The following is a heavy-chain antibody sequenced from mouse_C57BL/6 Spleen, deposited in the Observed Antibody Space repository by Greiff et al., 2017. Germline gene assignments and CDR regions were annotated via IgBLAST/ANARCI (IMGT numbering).Heavy chain of an antibody. CDR2: IYPGSGST. V-gene: IGHV1-55*01. Sequence: VQLQQPGAELVKPGASVKMSCKASGYTFTSYWITWVKQRPGQGLAWIGDIYPGSGSTNYNEKFKSKATLTVDTSSSTAYMQLSSLTSEDSAVYYCAGLRGGSSYGFACWGEGALVTVAA. CDR1: GYTFTSYW. CDR3: AGLRGGSSYGFAC. D-gene: IGHD1-1*01. J-gene: IGHJ3*01.